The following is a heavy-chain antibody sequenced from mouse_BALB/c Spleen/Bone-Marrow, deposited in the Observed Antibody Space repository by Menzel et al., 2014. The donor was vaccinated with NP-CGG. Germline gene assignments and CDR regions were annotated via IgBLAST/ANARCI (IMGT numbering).Heavy chain of an antibody. Sequence: QVQLKQSGAELVKPGASVKLSCKASGYTFTSYYMYWVKQRPGQGLEWIGEINPSNGGTNFNEKFKSRATLTVDKSSSTAYMQLSSLKSEDSAVYYCTRLPHWGQGTSVTVSS. J-gene: IGHJ4*01. CDR1: GYTFTSYY. CDR2: INPSNGGT. CDR3: TRLPH. D-gene: IGHD5-1*01. V-gene: IGHV1S81*02.